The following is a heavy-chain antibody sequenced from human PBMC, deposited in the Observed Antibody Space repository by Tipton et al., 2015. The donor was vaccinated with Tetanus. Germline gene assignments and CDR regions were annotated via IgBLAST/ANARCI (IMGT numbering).Heavy chain of an antibody. CDR3: EKDVDTAMVMLSAFDI. D-gene: IGHD5-18*01. Sequence: SLRLSCAASGFTFDDYAMHWVRQAPGKGLEWVSGISWNSGSIGYADSVKGRFTISRDNAKNSLYLQMNSLRAEDTALYYCEKDVDTAMVMLSAFDIWGQGTMVTVSS. CDR2: ISWNSGSI. CDR1: GFTFDDYA. J-gene: IGHJ3*02. V-gene: IGHV3-9*01.